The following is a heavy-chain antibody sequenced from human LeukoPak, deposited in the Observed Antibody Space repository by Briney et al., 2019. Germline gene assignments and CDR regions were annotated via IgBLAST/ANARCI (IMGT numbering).Heavy chain of an antibody. Sequence: GASVKVSCKASGYTFTGYYMHWVRQAPGQGLEWMGWINPNSGGTNYAQKFQGRVTMTRDMSTSTAYMELSSLRSEDTAVYYCAAGRKVGPSSYYYYYGMDVWGQGTTVTVSS. J-gene: IGHJ6*02. V-gene: IGHV1-2*02. CDR1: GYTFTGYY. D-gene: IGHD6-6*01. CDR2: INPNSGGT. CDR3: AAGRKVGPSSYYYYYGMDV.